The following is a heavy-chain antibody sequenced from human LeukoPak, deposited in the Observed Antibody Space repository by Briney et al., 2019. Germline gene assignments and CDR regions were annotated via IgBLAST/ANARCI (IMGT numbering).Heavy chain of an antibody. CDR3: AGFGYNWLSAD. V-gene: IGHV3-74*01. CDR2: IDSDGTYT. J-gene: IGHJ4*02. Sequence: LGGSLRLSCAASGFRFSNYWMHWVRQAPGKGLVWVARIDSDGTYTSHVDSVKGRFTISRDNAKNTLYLQMNSLRAEDTAIYYCAGFGYNWLSADWGQGTLVTVSS. CDR1: GFRFSNYW. D-gene: IGHD5-24*01.